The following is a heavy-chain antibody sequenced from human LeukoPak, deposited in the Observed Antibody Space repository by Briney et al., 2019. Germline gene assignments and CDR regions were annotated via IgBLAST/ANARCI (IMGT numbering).Heavy chain of an antibody. CDR3: ARMNYVSSGWGAPFDY. CDR2: IRSGGTNT. J-gene: IGHJ4*02. D-gene: IGHD1-7*01. CDR1: GFTFRSFS. V-gene: IGHV3-48*04. Sequence: GGSLRLSCAASGFTFRSFSMNWVRQAPGKGLEWVSYIRSGGTNTDYTGSVKGRFTISRDNAKNSLYLQMNSLRAEDTAVYYCARMNYVSSGWGAPFDYWGQGTLVTVSS.